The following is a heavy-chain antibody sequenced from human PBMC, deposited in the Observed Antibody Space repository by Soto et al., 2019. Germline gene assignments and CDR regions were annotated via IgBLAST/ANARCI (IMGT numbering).Heavy chain of an antibody. V-gene: IGHV3-30*18. CDR1: GFTFSSYG. D-gene: IGHD6-13*01. J-gene: IGHJ4*02. CDR3: AKDRAAATYYFDY. Sequence: QVQLVESGGGVVQPGRSLRLSCAASGFTFSSYGMHWVRQAPGKGLGWVAVISYDGSNKYYADSVKGRFTISRDKSNNTLYMQMIRLRAEDTAVYYCAKDRAAATYYFDYCGQGTLVPVSS. CDR2: ISYDGSNK.